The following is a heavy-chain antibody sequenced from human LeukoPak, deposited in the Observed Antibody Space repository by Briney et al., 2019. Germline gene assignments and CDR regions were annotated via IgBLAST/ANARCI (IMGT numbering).Heavy chain of an antibody. J-gene: IGHJ4*02. CDR3: AKDPNLRSGDYIIR. CDR2: INSDGSST. D-gene: IGHD4-17*01. V-gene: IGHV3-74*01. Sequence: PGGSLRLSCAASGFTFSGYWMHWVRQAPGKGLLLVSRINSDGSSTSYADSVKGRFTIFRDNSKNTLYLQIASLRDEDTAVYYCAKDPNLRSGDYIIRWGQGTLVMVST. CDR1: GFTFSGYW.